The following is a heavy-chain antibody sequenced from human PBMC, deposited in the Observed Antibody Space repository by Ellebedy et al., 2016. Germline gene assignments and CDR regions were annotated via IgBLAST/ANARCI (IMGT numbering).Heavy chain of an antibody. D-gene: IGHD6-19*01. CDR1: GGSISSYY. CDR3: ASAAREQWLVLWFDP. CDR2: IYYSGST. Sequence: SETLSLTXTVSGGSISSYYWSWIRQPPGKGLEWIGYIYYSGSTNYNPSLKSRVTISVDTSKNQFSLKLSSVTAADTAVYYCASAAREQWLVLWFDPWGQGTLVTVSS. J-gene: IGHJ5*02. V-gene: IGHV4-59*01.